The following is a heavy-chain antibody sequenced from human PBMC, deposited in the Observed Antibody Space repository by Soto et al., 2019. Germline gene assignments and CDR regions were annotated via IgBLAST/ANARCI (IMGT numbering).Heavy chain of an antibody. D-gene: IGHD4-17*01. V-gene: IGHV4-4*02. J-gene: IGHJ4*02. CDR2: IYHHGST. CDR3: ARSFSVTTMRGFFDS. Sequence: QVQLQESGPGLVKPSETLSLTCAVSNGSINTSFWWSWVRQSPGKALEWIGEIYHHGSTNYNPSLKSRDTVSKDKSKNQFSLKLYSVTTADTAIYYCARSFSVTTMRGFFDSWGQGSLVTVSS. CDR1: NGSINTSFW.